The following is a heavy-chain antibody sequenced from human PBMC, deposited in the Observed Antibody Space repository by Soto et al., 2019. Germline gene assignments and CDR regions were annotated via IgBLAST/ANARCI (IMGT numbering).Heavy chain of an antibody. CDR3: ARVPRELEPTVWFAP. D-gene: IGHD1-1*01. Sequence: SETLSLTCTVSGGSISSSSYYCGWIRQPPGKGLEWIGSIYYSGSTYYNPSLKSRVTISVDTSKNQFSLKLSSVTAADTAVYHCARVPRELEPTVWFAPWGQGTLVTVSS. J-gene: IGHJ5*02. V-gene: IGHV4-39*01. CDR2: IYYSGST. CDR1: GGSISSSSYY.